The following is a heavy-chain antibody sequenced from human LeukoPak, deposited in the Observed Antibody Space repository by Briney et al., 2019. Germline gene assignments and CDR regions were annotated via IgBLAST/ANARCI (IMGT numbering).Heavy chain of an antibody. CDR1: GFTFSSYS. D-gene: IGHD1-26*01. Sequence: GGSLRLSCAASGFTFSSYSMNWVRQAPGKGLEWVSSISSSSSYIYYADSVKGRFTISRDNAKNSLYLQMYSLRAEDTAVYYCARDIVPIRFDYWGQGTLVTVSS. CDR3: ARDIVPIRFDY. CDR2: ISSSSSYI. V-gene: IGHV3-21*01. J-gene: IGHJ4*02.